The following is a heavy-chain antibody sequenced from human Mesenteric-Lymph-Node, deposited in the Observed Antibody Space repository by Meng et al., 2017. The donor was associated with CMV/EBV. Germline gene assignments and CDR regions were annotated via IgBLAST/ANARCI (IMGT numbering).Heavy chain of an antibody. CDR1: GFTFSSYS. CDR3: TRDMRGSSYYDSSGYLV. Sequence: GGSLRLSCAASGFTFSSYSMNWVRQAPGKGLEWVAFIRTRTYAGTTEYAASVKGRFTISRDDSKTIAYLQMNSLKTEDTAVYYCTRDMRGSSYYDSSGYLVWGQGTLVTVSS. V-gene: IGHV3-49*04. D-gene: IGHD3-22*01. CDR2: IRTRTYAGTT. J-gene: IGHJ4*02.